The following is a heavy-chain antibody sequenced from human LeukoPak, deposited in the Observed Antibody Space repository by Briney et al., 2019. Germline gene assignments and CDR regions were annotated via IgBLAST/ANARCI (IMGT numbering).Heavy chain of an antibody. J-gene: IGHJ4*02. CDR1: GYTFTSYG. D-gene: IGHD2-2*01. CDR3: ARGYCSSTSCSTFDY. CDR2: ISAYNGNT. V-gene: IGHV1-18*01. Sequence: ASVKVSCKASGYTFTSYGISWVRQAPGQGLEWMGWISAYNGNTNYAQKLQGRVTMNTDTSTSTAYMELRSLRSDDTAVYYCARGYCSSTSCSTFDYWGQGTLVTVSS.